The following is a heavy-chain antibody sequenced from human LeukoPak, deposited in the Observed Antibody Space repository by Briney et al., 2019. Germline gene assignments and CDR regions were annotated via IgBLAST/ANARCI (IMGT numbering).Heavy chain of an antibody. Sequence: GGSLRLSCAASGFTVSSNYMSWVRQAPGKGLEWVANIKQDGSEKYYVDSVKGRFTISRDNAKNSLYLQMNSLRAEDTAVYYCARDYIVVVPAAEGWFDPWGQGTLVTVSS. J-gene: IGHJ5*02. CDR3: ARDYIVVVPAAEGWFDP. V-gene: IGHV3-7*01. CDR2: IKQDGSEK. CDR1: GFTVSSNY. D-gene: IGHD2-2*01.